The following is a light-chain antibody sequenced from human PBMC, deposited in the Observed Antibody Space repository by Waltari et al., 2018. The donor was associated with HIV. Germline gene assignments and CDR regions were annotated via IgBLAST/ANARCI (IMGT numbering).Light chain of an antibody. V-gene: IGLV3-21*02. CDR1: NIGGKS. CDR3: QAFDLITEHVV. Sequence: SYVLTQLPSLSVAPGQTARITCGGNNIGGKSVHWYQQKSGQSPKVVVFEDSDRPSGIPDRFSGTNSVNTATLTITGVEGGDDAVYYFQAFDLITEHVVFGLETKLTV. J-gene: IGLJ3*02. CDR2: EDS.